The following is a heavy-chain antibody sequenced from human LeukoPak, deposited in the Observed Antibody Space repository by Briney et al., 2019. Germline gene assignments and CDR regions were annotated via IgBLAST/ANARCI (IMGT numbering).Heavy chain of an antibody. CDR3: ARGNACDY. CDR1: GFTFGSYW. CDR2: IKQDGSGK. D-gene: IGHD2-2*01. J-gene: IGHJ4*02. Sequence: AGGSLRLSCAASGFTFGSYWMTWVRQAPGKGLEWVANIKQDGSGKYYVDSVKGRFTISRDNAKNSLYLQMNSLRAEDTAVYYCARGNACDYWGQGTLVTVSS. V-gene: IGHV3-7*01.